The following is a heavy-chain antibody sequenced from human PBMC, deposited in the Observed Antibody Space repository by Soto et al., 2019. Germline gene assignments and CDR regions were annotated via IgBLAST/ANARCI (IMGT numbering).Heavy chain of an antibody. CDR3: VRDHKWAFDS. J-gene: IGHJ4*02. Sequence: GGSLRLSCTASGFAFGSYSMNWFRQAPGKGLEWISYISSPSTISYADSVKGRFTISRDNAENSLYLQMNSLRDEDTAVYYCVRDHKWAFDSWGQGTLVTVSS. CDR2: ISSPSTI. V-gene: IGHV3-48*02. CDR1: GFAFGSYS. D-gene: IGHD1-26*01.